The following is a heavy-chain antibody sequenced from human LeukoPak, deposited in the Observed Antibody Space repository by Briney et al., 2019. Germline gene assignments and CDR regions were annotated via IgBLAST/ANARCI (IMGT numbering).Heavy chain of an antibody. Sequence: GGSLRLSCAASGFTFTSYSMNWVRQAPGKGLEWVSTNSGGGGSTYYADSVKGRFTISRDNSKNTLYLQVNSLRAEDTAVYYCAKGGKWDVTPFDYWGQGTLVTVSS. D-gene: IGHD1-26*01. V-gene: IGHV3-23*01. CDR2: NSGGGGST. CDR3: AKGGKWDVTPFDY. J-gene: IGHJ4*02. CDR1: GFTFTSYS.